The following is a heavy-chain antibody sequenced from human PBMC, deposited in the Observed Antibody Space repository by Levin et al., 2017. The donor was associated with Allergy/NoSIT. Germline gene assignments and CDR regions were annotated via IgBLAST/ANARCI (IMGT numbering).Heavy chain of an antibody. CDR2: VHSNGGT. D-gene: IGHD3-16*01. Sequence: PGGSLRLSCAASGIAFNNHVMNWVRQAPGKGLEWVSNVHSNGGTFYAESVKGRFTVSRDNSKNTLYLQMNSLRVEDTALYYCVGEMMVGTGGFDTWGQGTLVTVSS. CDR1: GIAFNNHV. CDR3: VGEMMVGTGGFDT. V-gene: IGHV3-23*05. J-gene: IGHJ5*02.